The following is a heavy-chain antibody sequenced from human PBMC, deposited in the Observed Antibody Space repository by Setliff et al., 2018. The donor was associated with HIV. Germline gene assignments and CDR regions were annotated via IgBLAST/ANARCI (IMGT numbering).Heavy chain of an antibody. CDR1: GFTFTNAW. Sequence: GGSLRLSCAASGFTFTNAWMNWVRQAPGKGLEWVSYISSSSSTIYYADSVKGRFTISRDNAKNSLYLQMNSLRAEDTAVYYCARATAAWDDAFDIWGQGTMVTVSS. J-gene: IGHJ3*02. CDR3: ARATAAWDDAFDI. CDR2: ISSSSSTI. V-gene: IGHV3-48*04. D-gene: IGHD6-13*01.